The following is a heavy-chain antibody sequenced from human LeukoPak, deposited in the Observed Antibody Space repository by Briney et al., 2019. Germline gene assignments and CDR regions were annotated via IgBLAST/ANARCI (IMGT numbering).Heavy chain of an antibody. CDR3: GRRDYYDIKD. CDR1: GFTFSDFG. Sequence: GGSLRLSCAASGFTFSDFGMHWVRQAPGKGLEWVAFIWYDGSKKYYADSVKGPFTISRDNSKNTLYLQMNSLRAEDTAVYYCGRRDYYDIKDWGQGTLVTVSS. J-gene: IGHJ4*02. V-gene: IGHV3-30*02. CDR2: IWYDGSKK. D-gene: IGHD3-22*01.